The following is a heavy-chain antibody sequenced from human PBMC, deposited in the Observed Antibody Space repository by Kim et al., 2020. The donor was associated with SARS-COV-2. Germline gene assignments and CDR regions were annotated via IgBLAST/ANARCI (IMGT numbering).Heavy chain of an antibody. J-gene: IGHJ5*02. Sequence: SETLSLTCAVYGGSFSGYYWSWIRQPPGKGLEWIGEINHSGSTNYNPSLKSRVTISVDTSKNQFSLKLSSVTAADTAVYYCARGPITMVRGVNGVGPRSERFDPWGQGTLVTVSS. CDR3: ARGPITMVRGVNGVGPRSERFDP. CDR1: GGSFSGYY. V-gene: IGHV4-34*01. CDR2: INHSGST. D-gene: IGHD3-10*01.